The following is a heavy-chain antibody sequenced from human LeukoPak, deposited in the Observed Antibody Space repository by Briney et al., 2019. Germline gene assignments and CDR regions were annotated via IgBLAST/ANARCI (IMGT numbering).Heavy chain of an antibody. CDR3: AKDPRYDYGNWFDP. CDR1: GFTFSSYG. Sequence: GGSLRLSCAASGFTFSSYGMHWVRQAPGKGLEWVAVIWYDGSNKYYADSVKGRFTISRDNSKNTLDLQMNSLRAEDTAVYYCAKDPRYDYGNWFDPWGQGTLVTVSS. V-gene: IGHV3-33*06. CDR2: IWYDGSNK. D-gene: IGHD4-17*01. J-gene: IGHJ5*02.